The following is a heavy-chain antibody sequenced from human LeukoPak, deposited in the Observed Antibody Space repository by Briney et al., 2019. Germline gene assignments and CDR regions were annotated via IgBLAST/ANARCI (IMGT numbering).Heavy chain of an antibody. V-gene: IGHV4-59*01. D-gene: IGHD3-10*01. CDR3: ASSSSEESYYYYMDV. Sequence: SETLSLTCTVSGGSISSYYWSWIRQPPGEGLEWIGYIYYSGSTNYNPSLKSRVTMSVDTSKNQFSLNLSSVTAADTAVYYWASSSSEESYYYYMDVWGKGTTVTVSS. CDR2: IYYSGST. J-gene: IGHJ6*03. CDR1: GGSISSYY.